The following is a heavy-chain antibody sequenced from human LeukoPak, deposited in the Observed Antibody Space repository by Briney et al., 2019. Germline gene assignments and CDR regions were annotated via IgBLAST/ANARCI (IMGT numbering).Heavy chain of an antibody. V-gene: IGHV3-7*01. Sequence: PGGSLRLSCAASGFTFSSYSMNWVRQAPGKGLEWVANIKQDGSEKYYVDSVKGRFTISRDNAKNSLYLQMNSLRAEDTAVYYCARDNYYGSGNYFDYWGQGTLVTVSS. D-gene: IGHD3-10*01. J-gene: IGHJ4*02. CDR1: GFTFSSYS. CDR2: IKQDGSEK. CDR3: ARDNYYGSGNYFDY.